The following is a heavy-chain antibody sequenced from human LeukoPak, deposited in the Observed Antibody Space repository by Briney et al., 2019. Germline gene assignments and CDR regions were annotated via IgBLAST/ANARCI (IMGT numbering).Heavy chain of an antibody. CDR2: VSLSGLT. J-gene: IGHJ4*02. CDR3: SRENGAFSPFGY. V-gene: IGHV4-4*02. D-gene: IGHD2-8*01. Sequence: ASETLSPTCGVSGGSITSTNWWSWGRQPPGQGLEWIGEVSLSGLTNYNPSLSSRVIMALDTSKNHLSLHLTSVTAADTAVYYCSRENGAFSPFGYWGQGYLVTVLS. CDR1: GGSITSTNW.